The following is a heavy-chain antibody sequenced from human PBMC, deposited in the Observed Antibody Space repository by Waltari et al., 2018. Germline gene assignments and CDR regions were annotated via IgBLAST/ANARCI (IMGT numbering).Heavy chain of an antibody. D-gene: IGHD1-1*01. CDR2: RIYSGGST. CDR1: GFSFSRKD. Sequence: EVQLLESGGGLAQPGGSLRLSCEASGFSFSRKDMTWVRQAPGKGLEWVSRIYSGGSTNYADSVKGRFTVSRDNSKNTLYLQMSNLRGEDTAVYYCAKGGDTGTYGFFDFWGQGTLVSVSS. V-gene: IGHV3-23*03. J-gene: IGHJ4*02. CDR3: AKGGDTGTYGFFDF.